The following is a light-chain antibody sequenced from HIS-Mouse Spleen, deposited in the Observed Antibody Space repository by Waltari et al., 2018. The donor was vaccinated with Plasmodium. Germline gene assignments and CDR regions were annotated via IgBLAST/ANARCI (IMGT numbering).Light chain of an antibody. Sequence: SYALTQPPSVSVSPGQTATIHCSGDALPKKYAYWYQQKSGQAPVLVIYEDSKRPSGIPERFSGSSSGTMATLTISGAQVEDEADYYCYSTDSSGNHRVFGGGTKLTVL. CDR3: YSTDSSGNHRV. J-gene: IGLJ3*02. V-gene: IGLV3-10*01. CDR1: ALPKKY. CDR2: EDS.